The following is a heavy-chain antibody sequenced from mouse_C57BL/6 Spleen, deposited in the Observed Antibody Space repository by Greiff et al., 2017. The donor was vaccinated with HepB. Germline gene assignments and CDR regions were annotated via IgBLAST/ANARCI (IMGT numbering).Heavy chain of an antibody. V-gene: IGHV5-9*01. CDR1: GFTFSSYT. CDR2: ISGGGGNT. Sequence: EVKLVESGGGLVKPGGSLKLSCAASGFTFSSYTMSWVRQTPEKRLEWVATISGGGGNTYYPDSVKGRFTISRDNAKNTLYLQMSSLRSEDTALYYCARLMGYYWYFDVWGTGTTVTVSS. D-gene: IGHD3-1*01. J-gene: IGHJ1*03. CDR3: ARLMGYYWYFDV.